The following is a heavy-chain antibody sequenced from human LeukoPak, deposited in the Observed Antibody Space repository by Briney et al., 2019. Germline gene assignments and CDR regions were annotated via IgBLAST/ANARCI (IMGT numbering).Heavy chain of an antibody. CDR2: IIPIFGTA. CDR3: ARGQQLVSFDY. J-gene: IGHJ4*02. CDR1: GGTFSSYD. Sequence: SVKVSCKAFGGTFSSYDISWVRQAPGQGLEWMGGIIPIFGTANYAQKFQGRVTITTDESTSTAYMELSSLRSEDTAVYYCARGQQLVSFDYWGQGTLVTVSS. V-gene: IGHV1-69*05. D-gene: IGHD6-6*01.